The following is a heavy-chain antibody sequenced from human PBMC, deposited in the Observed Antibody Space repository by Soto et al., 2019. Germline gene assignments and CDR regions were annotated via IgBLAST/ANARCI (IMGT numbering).Heavy chain of an antibody. CDR2: TYYRSRWYN. J-gene: IGHJ4*02. CDR3: ARDDSGFSGSHHIDYFNY. Sequence: PSQTLSLTCAISGDSVSSNSAAWNWIRQSPSRGLEWLGRTYYRSRWYNDYAVSVKSRITFNPDTSKNQFSLHLNSVTPEDTAVYYCARDDSGFSGSHHIDYFNYWGQGALVTVSS. V-gene: IGHV6-1*01. CDR1: GDSVSSNSAA. D-gene: IGHD1-26*01.